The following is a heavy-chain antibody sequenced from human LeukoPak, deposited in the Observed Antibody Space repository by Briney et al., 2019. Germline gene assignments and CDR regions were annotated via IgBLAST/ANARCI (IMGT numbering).Heavy chain of an antibody. J-gene: IGHJ3*02. CDR2: MYYSGST. D-gene: IGHD6-6*01. V-gene: IGHV4-39*01. CDR3: ARSIAAPYHDAFDI. Sequence: SETLSLTCTVSGGSISSYYWGWIRQPPGKGLEWIGSMYYSGSTYYNPSLKSRVTISVDTSKIQFSLKLSSVTAADTAVYYCARSIAAPYHDAFDIWGQGTMVTVSS. CDR1: GGSISSYY.